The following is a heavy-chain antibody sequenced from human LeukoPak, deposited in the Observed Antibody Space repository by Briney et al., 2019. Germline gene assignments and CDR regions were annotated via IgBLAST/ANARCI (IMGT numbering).Heavy chain of an antibody. J-gene: IGHJ6*03. CDR2: ISTYNGNT. CDR1: GYTFTSYC. D-gene: IGHD2-2*02. CDR3: ARGRYCSSTSCYKVYYYYMDV. Sequence: ASVKVSCKASGYTFTSYCIGWVRQAPGQGLEWMGWISTYNGNTNYAQKLQGRVTITTHTATSTAYMELRSLRSDDTAVYYCARGRYCSSTSCYKVYYYYMDVGGKGTTVTVSS. V-gene: IGHV1-18*01.